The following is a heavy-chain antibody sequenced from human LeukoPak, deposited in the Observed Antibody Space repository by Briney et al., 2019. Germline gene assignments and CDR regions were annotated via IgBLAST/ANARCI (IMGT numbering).Heavy chain of an antibody. V-gene: IGHV3-23*01. CDR1: GFTFSTYA. J-gene: IGHJ6*03. CDR2: ITATSSST. Sequence: GGSLRLSCAASGFTFSTYAMSWVRQAPGKGLEWVSAITATSSSTYDADSVQGRFTISRDNSKNTLYLQMNSLRAEDTAVYYCAKDRRSYYYYYMDVWGKGTTVTISS. CDR3: AKDRRSYYYYYMDV.